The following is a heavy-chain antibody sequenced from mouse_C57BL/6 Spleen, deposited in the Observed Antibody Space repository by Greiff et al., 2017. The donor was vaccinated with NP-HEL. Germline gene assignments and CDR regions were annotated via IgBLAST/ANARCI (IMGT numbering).Heavy chain of an antibody. V-gene: IGHV2-6-1*01. J-gene: IGHJ1*03. CDR3: ARHSNGSSPYWYFDV. D-gene: IGHD1-1*01. Sequence: VQLVESGPGLVAPSQSLSITCTVSGFSLTSYGVHWVRQPPGKGLEWLVVIWSDGSTTYNSALKSRLSISKDNSKSQVFLKMNSLQTDDTAMYYCARHSNGSSPYWYFDVWGTGTTVTVSS. CDR2: IWSDGST. CDR1: GFSLTSYG.